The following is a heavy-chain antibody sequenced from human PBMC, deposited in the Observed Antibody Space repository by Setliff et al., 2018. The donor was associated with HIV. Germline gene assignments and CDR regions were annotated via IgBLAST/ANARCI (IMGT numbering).Heavy chain of an antibody. CDR1: GGSFSGYY. V-gene: IGHV4-34*01. D-gene: IGHD6-25*01. J-gene: IGHJ4*02. CDR3: AREAARVVDF. Sequence: TLSLTCAVYGGSFSGYYWSWIRQPPGKGLEWIGEINRRGSTNYNPSLKSRVTISVETSKNQFSLKLNSVTAADTAVYYCAREAARVVDFWGQGTLVTVSS. CDR2: INRRGST.